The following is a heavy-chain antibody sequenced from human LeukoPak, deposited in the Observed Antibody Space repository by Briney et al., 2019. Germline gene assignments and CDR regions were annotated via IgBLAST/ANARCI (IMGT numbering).Heavy chain of an antibody. CDR1: GYTFTSYD. CDR3: ARVRSWYYYGSGSYGY. V-gene: IGHV1-8*01. J-gene: IGHJ4*02. Sequence: ASVKVSCKASGYTFTSYDINWVRHATGQGLEWMGWMNPNSGNTGYAQKFQGRDTMTRNTSISTAYMELSSLRSEDTAVYYCARVRSWYYYGSGSYGYWGQGTLVTVSS. CDR2: MNPNSGNT. D-gene: IGHD3-10*01.